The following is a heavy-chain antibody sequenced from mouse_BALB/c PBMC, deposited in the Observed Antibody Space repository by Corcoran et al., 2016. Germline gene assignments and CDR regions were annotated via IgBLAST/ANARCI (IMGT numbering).Heavy chain of an antibody. CDR1: GYTFSSYV. CDR2: INPYNDGT. CDR3: ARRGVYYGYDDGAWFAY. J-gene: IGHJ3*01. V-gene: IGHV1S136*01. Sequence: EVQLKQSGPERGKPGASVKMSCKASGYTFSSYVMHWVKQKPGQGLEWIGYINPYNDGTKYNEKFKGKATLTSDKSSSTAYMELSSLTSEDSAVYYCARRGVYYGYDDGAWFAYWGQGTLVTVSA. D-gene: IGHD2-2*01.